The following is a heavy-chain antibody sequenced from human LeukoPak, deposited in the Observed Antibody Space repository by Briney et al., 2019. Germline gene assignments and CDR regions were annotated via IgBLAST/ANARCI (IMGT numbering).Heavy chain of an antibody. CDR2: ISGSGGST. D-gene: IGHD3-3*01. V-gene: IGHV3-23*01. CDR1: GFTFSSYA. Sequence: GGSLRLSCAASGFTFSSYAMSWVRQAPGKGLEWVSAISGSGGSTYYADSVKGRFTISRDNSKNTLYLQMNSLRAEDTAVYYCAKISYYDFWSSYYVSWGQGTLVTVSS. CDR3: AKISYYDFWSSYYVS. J-gene: IGHJ5*02.